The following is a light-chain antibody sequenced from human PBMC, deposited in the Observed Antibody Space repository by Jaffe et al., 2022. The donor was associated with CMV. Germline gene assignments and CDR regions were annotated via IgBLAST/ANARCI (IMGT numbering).Light chain of an antibody. J-gene: IGKJ3*01. CDR1: QSVNSRY. CDR3: QQYDNIFT. Sequence: EIVLTQSPGTLSLSPGERATLSCRASQSVNSRYLAWYQQKHGQAPRLLIYGASTRATGIPDRFSGSGSGTDFTLTISRLEPEDFALYYCQQYDNIFTFGPGTKVEIK. CDR2: GAS. V-gene: IGKV3-20*01.